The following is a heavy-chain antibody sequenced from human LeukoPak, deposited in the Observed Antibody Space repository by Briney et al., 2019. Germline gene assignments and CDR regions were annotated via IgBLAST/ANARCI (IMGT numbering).Heavy chain of an antibody. V-gene: IGHV3-30*02. J-gene: IGHJ4*02. D-gene: IGHD3-9*01. Sequence: GGSLRLSCAASGFTFSSYAMSWVRQAPGKGLEWVAFIRYDGSNKYYPDSVKGRFTISRDNSKNTLYLQMNSLRAEDTAVYYCARGGYYNILTGFRSRLLGFDYWGQGTLVTVSS. CDR3: ARGGYYNILTGFRSRLLGFDY. CDR2: IRYDGSNK. CDR1: GFTFSSYA.